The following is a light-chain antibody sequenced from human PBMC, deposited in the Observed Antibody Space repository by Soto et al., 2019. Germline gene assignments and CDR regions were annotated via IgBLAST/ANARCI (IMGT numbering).Light chain of an antibody. Sequence: EIVLTQSPGTLSLSPGERATLSCRASQFISSRNLAWYQQRPGQAPRLFIYGASTRATGIPARFSGSGSGTEFTLTISSLQSEDFAVYYCQQYNNWPRTFGQGTKVDI. J-gene: IGKJ1*01. CDR2: GAS. CDR1: QFISSRN. CDR3: QQYNNWPRT. V-gene: IGKV3D-15*01.